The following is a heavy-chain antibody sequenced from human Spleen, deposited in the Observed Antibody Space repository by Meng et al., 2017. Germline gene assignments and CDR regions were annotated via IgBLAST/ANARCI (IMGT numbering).Heavy chain of an antibody. V-gene: IGHV3-7*01. CDR2: IKQDGSEK. CDR3: ARVSSGSYVFDY. D-gene: IGHD1-26*01. CDR1: GFTFSSYW. Sequence: GESLKISCAASGFTFSSYWMSWVRQAPGKGLEWVANIKQDGSEKYYVDSVKGRFTISRDNAKNSLYLQMNSLRAEDTAVYYCARVSSGSYVFDYWGQGTLVTVSS. J-gene: IGHJ4*02.